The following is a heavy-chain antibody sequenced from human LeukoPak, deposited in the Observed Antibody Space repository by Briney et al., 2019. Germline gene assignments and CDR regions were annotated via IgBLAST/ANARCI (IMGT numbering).Heavy chain of an antibody. J-gene: IGHJ4*02. V-gene: IGHV4-34*01. Sequence: PSETLSLTCTVSGGSISSYYWSWIRQPPGKGLEWIWEINHSGSTNYNPSLKSRVTISVDKSKNQFSLKLSSVTAADTAVYYCARILRTYYYDSSGYYFDYWGQGTLVTVSS. D-gene: IGHD3-22*01. CDR2: INHSGST. CDR3: ARILRTYYYDSSGYYFDY. CDR1: GGSISSYY.